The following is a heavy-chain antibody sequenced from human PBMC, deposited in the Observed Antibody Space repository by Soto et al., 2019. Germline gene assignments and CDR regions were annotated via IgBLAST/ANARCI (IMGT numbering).Heavy chain of an antibody. Sequence: PWLSXRLSGSASVFSCMSYSITLFRQAPGKGLECVSSISGSCGGTYYADSVMGRFTISRDNSKNTVYLQMNSLRAEDTALYYRAKAGKRGIMNTGTSYFAHWAKYGMDVWGNGNTVTV. D-gene: IGHD1-7*01. J-gene: IGHJ6*04. CDR3: AKAGKRGIMNTGTSYFAHWAKYGMDV. V-gene: IGHV3-23*01. CDR2: ISGSCGGT. CDR1: VFSCMSYS.